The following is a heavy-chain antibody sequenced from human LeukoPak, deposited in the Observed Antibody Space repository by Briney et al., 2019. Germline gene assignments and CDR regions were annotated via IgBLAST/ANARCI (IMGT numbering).Heavy chain of an antibody. CDR3: ARDRANWGFDY. J-gene: IGHJ4*02. CDR2: INPNSGGT. CDR1: GYTFTGYY. D-gene: IGHD7-27*01. Sequence: GASVKVSCKASGYTFTGYYMHWVRQAPRQGLEWMGSINPNSGGTNYAQKFQGRVTMTRDTSISTAYMELSRLRSDDTAVYYCARDRANWGFDYWGQGTLVTVSS. V-gene: IGHV1-2*02.